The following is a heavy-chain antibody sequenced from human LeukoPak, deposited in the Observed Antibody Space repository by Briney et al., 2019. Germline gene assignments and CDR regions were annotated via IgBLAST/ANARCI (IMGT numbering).Heavy chain of an antibody. D-gene: IGHD4-11*01. V-gene: IGHV3-48*03. J-gene: IGHJ4*02. CDR3: AREGDYSHYFDY. CDR2: ISSSGSTI. Sequence: GGSLRLSCAASGFTFSSYEMNWVRQAPGKGLEWVSYISSSGSTIYYADSVKGRFTISRDNAQNSMYLQMNSLRAEDTAVYYCAREGDYSHYFDYGGQGTLVTVSS. CDR1: GFTFSSYE.